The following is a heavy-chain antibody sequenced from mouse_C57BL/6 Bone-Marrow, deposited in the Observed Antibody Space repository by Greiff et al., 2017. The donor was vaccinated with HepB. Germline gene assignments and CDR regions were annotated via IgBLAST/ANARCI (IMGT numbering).Heavy chain of an antibody. J-gene: IGHJ4*01. CDR3: AKYGSPYYAMDY. Sequence: DVMLVESGGGLVQPGGSLKLSCAASGFTFSDYYMYWVRQTPEKRLEWVAYISNGGGSTYYPDTVKGRFTISRDNAKNTLYLQMSRLKSEDTAMYYCAKYGSPYYAMDYWGQGTSVTVSS. D-gene: IGHD1-1*01. CDR1: GFTFSDYY. V-gene: IGHV5-12*01. CDR2: ISNGGGST.